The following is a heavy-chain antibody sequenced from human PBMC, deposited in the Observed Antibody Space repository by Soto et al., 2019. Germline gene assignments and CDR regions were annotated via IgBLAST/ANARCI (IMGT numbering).Heavy chain of an antibody. Sequence: SETLSLTCTVSGGSISSSSYYWGWIRQPPGERLEWIGNIYYNGSTYYNPSLKSRVTISIDTSKNQFSLKLNSVTAADTAVYFCARLAYTSGFTFDYWGRGTLVTVS. CDR2: IYYNGST. V-gene: IGHV4-39*07. J-gene: IGHJ4*02. CDR1: GGSISSSSYY. D-gene: IGHD5-18*01. CDR3: ARLAYTSGFTFDY.